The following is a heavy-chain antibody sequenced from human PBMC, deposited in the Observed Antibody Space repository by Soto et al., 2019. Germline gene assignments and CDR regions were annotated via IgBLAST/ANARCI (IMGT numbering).Heavy chain of an antibody. CDR2: ISFDGNNE. Sequence: QVQLVESGGGVVQPGRSLRLSCEASGFTFSTYGTHWVRQTPGKGLEWLAGISFDGNNEYYAESVKGRFTISRDYSKNTLFLQMNRLRMGDTAAYYCFDPFDVMDIWGQGTTVIVSS. V-gene: IGHV3-30*03. CDR3: FDPFDVMDI. D-gene: IGHD3-9*01. CDR1: GFTFSTYG. J-gene: IGHJ6*02.